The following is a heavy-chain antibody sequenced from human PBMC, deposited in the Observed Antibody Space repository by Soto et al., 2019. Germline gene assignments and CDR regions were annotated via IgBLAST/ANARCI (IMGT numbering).Heavy chain of an antibody. V-gene: IGHV3-33*01. D-gene: IGHD4-4*01. CDR1: GFTFSSYG. CDR3: ARDEMATVSQSTFDY. CDR2: IWYDGSNK. J-gene: IGHJ4*02. Sequence: QVQLVESGGGVVQPGRSLRLSCAASGFTFSSYGMHWVRQAPGKGLEWVAVIWYDGSNKYYADSVKGRFTISRDNSKNTLYLQMNSLRAEDTALYYCARDEMATVSQSTFDYWGQGTLVTVSS.